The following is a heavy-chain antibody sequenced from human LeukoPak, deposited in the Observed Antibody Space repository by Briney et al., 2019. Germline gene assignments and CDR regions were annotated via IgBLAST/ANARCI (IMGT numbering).Heavy chain of an antibody. CDR2: INHSGST. J-gene: IGHJ6*03. Sequence: PSETLSLTCAVYGGSFSGYYWSWIRQPPGKGLEWVGEINHSGSTNYNPSLKSRVIISVDTSKNQFSLKLSSVTAADTAVYYCARGSVVVVTAIPYYYYYMDVWGKGTTVTVSS. CDR1: GGSFSGYY. CDR3: ARGSVVVVTAIPYYYYYMDV. D-gene: IGHD2-21*02. V-gene: IGHV4-34*01.